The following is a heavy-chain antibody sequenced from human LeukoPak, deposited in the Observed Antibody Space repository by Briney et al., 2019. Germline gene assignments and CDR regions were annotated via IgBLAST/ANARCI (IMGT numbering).Heavy chain of an antibody. CDR3: ARSSYSSSSSV. J-gene: IGHJ3*01. Sequence: GGSLRLSCAASGFTFSNYVMSWVRQAPGKGLEWVSGISGSGESRYYADSVKGRFTISRDNSKNSLYLEMNSLRAEDTAVYYCARSSYSSSSSVWGQGTMVTVSS. D-gene: IGHD6-6*01. CDR2: ISGSGESR. CDR1: GFTFSNYV. V-gene: IGHV3-23*01.